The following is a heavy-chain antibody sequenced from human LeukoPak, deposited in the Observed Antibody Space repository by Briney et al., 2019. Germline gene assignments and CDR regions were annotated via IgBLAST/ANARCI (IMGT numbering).Heavy chain of an antibody. CDR2: ISGSGAST. V-gene: IGHV3-23*01. CDR3: ARGGAYSWDGLDI. CDR1: GFTFSSYA. J-gene: IGHJ3*02. Sequence: PGGSLRLSCAASGFTFSSYAMNWVRQAPGKGLEWVSAISGSGASTYYADSVKGRFTISRDNAKNTLYLQMSSLRAEDTALYYCARGGAYSWDGLDIWGQGQWSPSLQ. D-gene: IGHD2-15*01.